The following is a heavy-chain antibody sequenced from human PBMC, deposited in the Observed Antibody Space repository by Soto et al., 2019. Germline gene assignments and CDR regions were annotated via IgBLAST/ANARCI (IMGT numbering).Heavy chain of an antibody. Sequence: SQTLSLTCAISGDSVSSNSAAWNWIRQSPSRGLEWLGRTYYRSKWYNDYAVSVKSRITINPDTSKNQFSLQLNSVTPEDTAVYYCARDRLFDIVVVPDAYDAFDIWGQGTMVTVS. CDR2: TYYRSKWYN. CDR3: ARDRLFDIVVVPDAYDAFDI. J-gene: IGHJ3*02. CDR1: GDSVSSNSAA. V-gene: IGHV6-1*01. D-gene: IGHD2-2*01.